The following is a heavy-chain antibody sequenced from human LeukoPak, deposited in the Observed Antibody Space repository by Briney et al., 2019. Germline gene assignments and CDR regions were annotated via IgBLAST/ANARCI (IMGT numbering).Heavy chain of an antibody. J-gene: IGHJ4*02. Sequence: PSETLSLTCTVPGGSISSYYWSWIRQPPGKGLEWTGYIYYSGSTNYNPSLKSRVTISVDTSKNQFSLKLSSVTAADTAVYYCARHGDAIFPRAYFDYWGQGTLVTVSS. V-gene: IGHV4-59*08. CDR2: IYYSGST. CDR1: GGSISSYY. CDR3: ARHGDAIFPRAYFDY. D-gene: IGHD3-3*01.